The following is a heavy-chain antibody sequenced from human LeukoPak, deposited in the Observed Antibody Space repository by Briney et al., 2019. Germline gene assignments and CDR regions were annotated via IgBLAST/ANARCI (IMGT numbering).Heavy chain of an antibody. J-gene: IGHJ2*01. CDR3: ARVYYSSSYDYWYFDL. D-gene: IGHD6-13*01. V-gene: IGHV4-39*07. CDR1: GGSISSNSYY. Sequence: SETLSLTCTVSGGSISSNSYYWGWIRQPPGKGLEWIGSIYYSASTYYNPSLKSRVTISVDTSKKQFSLKLSSVTAADTAVYYCARVYYSSSYDYWYFDLWGRGTLVTVSS. CDR2: IYYSAST.